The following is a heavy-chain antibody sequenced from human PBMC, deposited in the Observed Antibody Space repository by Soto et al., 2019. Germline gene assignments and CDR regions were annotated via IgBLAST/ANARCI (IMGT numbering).Heavy chain of an antibody. CDR1: GGSISSSSYY. CDR2: IYYSGST. Sequence: ASETLSLTCTVSGGSISSSSYYWGWIRQPPGKGLEWIGSIYYSGSTYYNPSLKSRVTISVDTSKNQFSLKLSSVTAADTAVYYCARPATVTTFNWYFDLWGRGPLVTVSS. V-gene: IGHV4-39*01. J-gene: IGHJ2*01. CDR3: ARPATVTTFNWYFDL. D-gene: IGHD4-17*01.